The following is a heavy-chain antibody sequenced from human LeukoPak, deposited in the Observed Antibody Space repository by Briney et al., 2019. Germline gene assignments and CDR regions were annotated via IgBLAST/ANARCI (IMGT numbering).Heavy chain of an antibody. Sequence: SETLSLTCTVSGGSISSYYWNWIRQPPGRGLEWIGYLYSSGSTNYNPSLKSRVTISEDTSRNQFSLELTSVTAADTAVYYCARRVTTVTTDWYFDLWGRGTLVTVSS. CDR2: LYSSGST. V-gene: IGHV4-4*09. CDR1: GGSISSYY. D-gene: IGHD4-17*01. J-gene: IGHJ2*01. CDR3: ARRVTTVTTDWYFDL.